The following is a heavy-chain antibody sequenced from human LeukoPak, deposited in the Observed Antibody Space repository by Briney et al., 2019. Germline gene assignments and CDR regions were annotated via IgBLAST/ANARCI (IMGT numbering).Heavy chain of an antibody. D-gene: IGHD3-22*01. V-gene: IGHV4-59*01. CDR1: GGSISSYY. CDR3: AREENTYYYDSSGYYVYGHWFDP. CDR2: IYYSGST. Sequence: SETLSLTCTVSGGSISSYYWSWIRQPPGKGLEWIGYIYYSGSTNYNPSLKSRVTISVDTSKNQFSLKLSSVTAADTAVYYCAREENTYYYDSSGYYVYGHWFDPWGQGTLVTVSS. J-gene: IGHJ5*02.